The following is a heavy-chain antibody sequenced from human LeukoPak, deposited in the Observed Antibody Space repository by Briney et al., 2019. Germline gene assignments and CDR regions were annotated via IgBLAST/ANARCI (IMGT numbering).Heavy chain of an antibody. CDR2: ISYDGSNK. D-gene: IGHD3-16*02. CDR3: AKGHHYDYVWGSYRSYYFDY. J-gene: IGHJ4*02. Sequence: GGSLRLSCAASGFTFSSYGMHWVRQAPGKGLEWVAVISYDGSNKYYADSVKGRFTISRDNSKNTLYLQMNSLRAEDTAVYYCAKGHHYDYVWGSYRSYYFDYWGQGTLVTVSS. CDR1: GFTFSSYG. V-gene: IGHV3-30*18.